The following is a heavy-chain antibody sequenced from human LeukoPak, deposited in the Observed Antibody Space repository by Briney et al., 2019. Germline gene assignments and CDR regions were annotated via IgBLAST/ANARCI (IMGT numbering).Heavy chain of an antibody. CDR2: IWYDGSNK. CDR1: GFTFSSYG. V-gene: IGHV3-30*19. D-gene: IGHD6-13*01. Sequence: GGSLRLSCAASGFTFSSYGMHWVRQAPGKGLEWVAVIWYDGSNKYYADSVKGRFTISRDNSKNTLYLQMNSLRAEDTAVYYCARDRLVAAAGPNGWWFDPWGQGTLVTVSS. CDR3: ARDRLVAAAGPNGWWFDP. J-gene: IGHJ5*02.